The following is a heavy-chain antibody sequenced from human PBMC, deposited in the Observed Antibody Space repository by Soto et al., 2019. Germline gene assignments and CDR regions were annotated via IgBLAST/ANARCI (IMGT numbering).Heavy chain of an antibody. CDR3: AAGGSGSYYSYGMDV. D-gene: IGHD3-10*01. Sequence: SETLSLTCAVYGGFLSESYWTWIRQPPGKGLEWIGEIYHSGSTNYNPSLKSRVTISVDKSKNQFSLKLSSVTAADTAVYYCAAGGSGSYYSYGMDVWGQGTTVTVS. V-gene: IGHV4-34*01. CDR2: IYHSGST. CDR1: GGFLSESY. J-gene: IGHJ6*02.